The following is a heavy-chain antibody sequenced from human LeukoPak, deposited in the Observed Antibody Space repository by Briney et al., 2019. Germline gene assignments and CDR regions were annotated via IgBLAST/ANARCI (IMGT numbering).Heavy chain of an antibody. J-gene: IGHJ5*02. D-gene: IGHD3-22*01. V-gene: IGHV1-69*15. CDR1: GGTFSSYA. Sequence: SVKVSCKASGGTFSSYAISWVRQAPGQGLEWMGRIIPIFGTANYAQKFQGRVTITSDESTSTAYMELSSLRSEDTAVYYCARASYYYDSSGYLNWFDPWGQGTLVTVSS. CDR3: ARASYYYDSSGYLNWFDP. CDR2: IIPIFGTA.